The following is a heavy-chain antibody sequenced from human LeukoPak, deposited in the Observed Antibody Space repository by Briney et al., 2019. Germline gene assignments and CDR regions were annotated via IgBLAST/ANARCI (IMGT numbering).Heavy chain of an antibody. CDR1: GYTFTSYG. J-gene: IGHJ6*03. CDR2: ISAYNGNT. D-gene: IGHD6-13*01. Sequence: ASVKVSCKASGYTFTSYGISWVRQAPGQGLEWMGWISAYNGNTNYAQKLQGRVTMTRNTSISTAYMELSSLRSEDTAVYYCARAAAAGPFYYYYYMDVWGKGTTVTISS. V-gene: IGHV1-18*01. CDR3: ARAAAAGPFYYYYYMDV.